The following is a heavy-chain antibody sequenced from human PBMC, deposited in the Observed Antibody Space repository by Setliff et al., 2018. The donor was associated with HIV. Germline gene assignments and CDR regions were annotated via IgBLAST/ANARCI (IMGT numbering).Heavy chain of an antibody. V-gene: IGHV3-72*01. Sequence: PGGSLRLSCAASGFTFSDHYMDWVRQAPGKGLEWVGRTRNKANSYTTEYAASVQGRFTISRDTSKDSLFLQMNNLKTEDTAVYYCVRAAAGLDIWSQGIRVTVSS. J-gene: IGHJ4*02. CDR3: VRAAAGLDI. CDR1: GFTFSDHY. CDR2: TRNKANSYTT.